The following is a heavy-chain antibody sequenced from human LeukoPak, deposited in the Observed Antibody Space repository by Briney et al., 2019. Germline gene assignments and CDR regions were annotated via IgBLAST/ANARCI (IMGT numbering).Heavy chain of an antibody. J-gene: IGHJ3*02. V-gene: IGHV1-24*01. Sequence: ASVKVSCKASGYTFTDYDINWVRQAPGQGLEWMGGIDPKDGETIYAQKFQGRVTMTRNTSTDTAYMELSSLRSEDTAVNYCAAEYSSPDAFDSRGQGTM. CDR3: AAEYSSPDAFDS. D-gene: IGHD6-13*01. CDR1: GYTFTDYD. CDR2: IDPKDGET.